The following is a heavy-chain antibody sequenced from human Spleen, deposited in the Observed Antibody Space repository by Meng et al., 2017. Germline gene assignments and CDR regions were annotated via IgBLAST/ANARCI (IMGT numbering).Heavy chain of an antibody. CDR1: GFSLTYYN. CDR2: ITSTSSDS. V-gene: IGHV3-21*04. J-gene: IGHJ6*02. CDR3: AKNGALGFYYGMDV. D-gene: IGHD2-8*01. Sequence: GESLKISCAASGFSLTYYNMNWVRQAPGKGLEWVSSITSTSSDSDYADSVKGRFTISRDNAQNSLSLQMNSLRVEDTGVYYCAKNGALGFYYGMDVWGQGTTVTVSS.